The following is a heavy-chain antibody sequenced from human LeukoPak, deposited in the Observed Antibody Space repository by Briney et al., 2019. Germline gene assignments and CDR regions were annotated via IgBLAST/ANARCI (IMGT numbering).Heavy chain of an antibody. CDR3: ARATVTTLYYYYYMDV. Sequence: ASVKVSCKASGYTFTSYDISWVRQATGQGLEWMGWMNPNSGNTVYAQKFQGRVTMTRNTSISTAYMELSSLRSEDTAVYYCARATVTTLYYYYYMDVWGKGTTVTVSS. J-gene: IGHJ6*03. V-gene: IGHV1-8*01. CDR2: MNPNSGNT. CDR1: GYTFTSYD. D-gene: IGHD4-11*01.